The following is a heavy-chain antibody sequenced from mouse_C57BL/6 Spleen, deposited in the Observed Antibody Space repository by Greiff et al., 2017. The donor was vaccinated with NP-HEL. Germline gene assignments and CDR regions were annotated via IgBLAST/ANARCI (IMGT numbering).Heavy chain of an antibody. CDR1: GFTFSNYW. V-gene: IGHV6-3*01. D-gene: IGHD1-1*01. Sequence: EVMLVESGGGLVQPGGSMKLSCVASGFTFSNYWMNWVRQSPEKGLEWVAQIRLKSDNYATHYAESVKGRFTISRDDSKSSVYLQMNNLRAEDTGIYYCTLITTVEGFAYWGQGTLVTVSA. J-gene: IGHJ3*01. CDR2: IRLKSDNYAT. CDR3: TLITTVEGFAY.